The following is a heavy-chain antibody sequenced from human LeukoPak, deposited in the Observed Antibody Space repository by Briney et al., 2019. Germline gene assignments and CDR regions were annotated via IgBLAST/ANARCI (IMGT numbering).Heavy chain of an antibody. CDR3: ARAPPRRRIQLWDTDY. Sequence: GASVKVSCKASGCTFSSYAISWVRQAPGQGLEWMGRIIPILGIANYAQKFQGRVTITADKSTSTAYMELSSLRSEDTAVYYCARAPPRRRIQLWDTDYWGQGTLVTVSS. V-gene: IGHV1-69*04. D-gene: IGHD5-18*01. CDR2: IIPILGIA. CDR1: GCTFSSYA. J-gene: IGHJ4*02.